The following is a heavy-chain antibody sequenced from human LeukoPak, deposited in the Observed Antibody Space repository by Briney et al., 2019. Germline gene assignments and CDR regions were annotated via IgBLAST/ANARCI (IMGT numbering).Heavy chain of an antibody. J-gene: IGHJ4*02. Sequence: SETLSLTCTVSGGPISSYYWSWIRQPAGKGLEWIGRLYTSGSTNYNPSLKSRVTMSVDTSKNQFSLKLTSMTAADTAVYYCARGGSSGYYYGWGQGTLVTVSS. CDR1: GGPISSYY. V-gene: IGHV4-4*07. D-gene: IGHD3-22*01. CDR2: LYTSGST. CDR3: ARGGSSGYYYG.